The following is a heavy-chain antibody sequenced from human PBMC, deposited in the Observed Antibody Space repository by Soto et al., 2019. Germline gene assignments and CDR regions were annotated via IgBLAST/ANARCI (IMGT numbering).Heavy chain of an antibody. CDR1: GYTFTSYG. Sequence: ASVKVSCKASGYTFTSYGISWLRQAPGQGLEWMGWISAYNGNTNYAQKLQGRVTMTTDTSTSTAYMELRSLRSDDTAVYYCAREGALYGDYDYYYYGMDVWGQGTTVTVSS. D-gene: IGHD4-17*01. J-gene: IGHJ6*02. V-gene: IGHV1-18*01. CDR2: ISAYNGNT. CDR3: AREGALYGDYDYYYYGMDV.